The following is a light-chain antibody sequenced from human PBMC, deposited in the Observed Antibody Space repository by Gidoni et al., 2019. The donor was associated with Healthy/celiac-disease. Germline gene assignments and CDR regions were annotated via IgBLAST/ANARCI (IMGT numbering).Light chain of an antibody. CDR3: QQRSNWPPLT. CDR2: DAS. CDR1: QSVSSY. V-gene: IGKV3-11*01. J-gene: IGKJ4*02. Sequence: EIVLTQSPATLSLSPGERATLSCRASQSVSSYLAWYQQKPGQAPRLLSYDASNRATGIPARFSGSGSGTDFTLTISSLEPEDFAFYYCQQRSNWPPLTFGGGTKVESK.